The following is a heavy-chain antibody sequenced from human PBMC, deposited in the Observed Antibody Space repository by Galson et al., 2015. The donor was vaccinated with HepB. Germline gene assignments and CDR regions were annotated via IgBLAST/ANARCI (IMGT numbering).Heavy chain of an antibody. CDR1: GFTLSSNS. CDR3: ARERRGINGFDP. D-gene: IGHD3-16*01. J-gene: IGHJ5*02. Sequence: SLRLSCAASGFTLSSNSIHWVRQAPGKGLEWVAVMSFDGYNKYYADSVRGRFTISRDNSKNMLYLQMSSLRLEDTALYYCARERRGINGFDPWGQGTLVTVSS. V-gene: IGHV3-30*03. CDR2: MSFDGYNK.